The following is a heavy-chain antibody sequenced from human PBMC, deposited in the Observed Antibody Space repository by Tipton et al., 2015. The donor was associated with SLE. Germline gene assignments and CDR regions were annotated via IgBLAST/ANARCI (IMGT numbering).Heavy chain of an antibody. CDR2: IYHSGTT. D-gene: IGHD2-2*01. Sequence: TLSLTCAVSGASITGLNWWSWVRQPPGRGLEWIGEIYHSGTTNYNPSLKSRPTMSVDTSNNQLSLRLSSVTAADTAVYYCARWIAVPATANSDAFDIWGQGTMVTVSS. V-gene: IGHV4-4*02. CDR1: GASITGLNW. CDR3: ARWIAVPATANSDAFDI. J-gene: IGHJ3*02.